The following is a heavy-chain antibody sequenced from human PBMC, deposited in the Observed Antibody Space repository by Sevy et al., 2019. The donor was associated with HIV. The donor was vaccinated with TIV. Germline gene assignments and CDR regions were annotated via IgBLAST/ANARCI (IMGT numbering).Heavy chain of an antibody. V-gene: IGHV1-69*10. CDR2: IIPILGIA. CDR3: ARVSDVVAAAGTNGWFDP. J-gene: IGHJ5*02. Sequence: ASVKVSCKASGGTFSSYAISWVRQAPGQGLEWMGGIIPILGIANYAQKFQGTVTITADKSTSTAYMELSSLRSEDTAVYYCARVSDVVAAAGTNGWFDPWGQGTLVTVSS. CDR1: GGTFSSYA. D-gene: IGHD6-13*01.